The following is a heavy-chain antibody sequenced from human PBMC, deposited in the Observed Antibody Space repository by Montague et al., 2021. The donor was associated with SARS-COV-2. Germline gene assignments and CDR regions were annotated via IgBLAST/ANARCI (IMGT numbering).Heavy chain of an antibody. Sequence: SETLSLTCAVYGGSFSGYNWSWIRQPPEKGLEWIGEINQSGRTNNNPSLKSRVIISVDTSKNQFSLKLTSVTAADTAVYYCARRASSAWGFTVSAELDYWGQGILVIVSS. J-gene: IGHJ4*02. CDR3: ARRASSAWGFTVSAELDY. CDR1: GGSFSGYN. V-gene: IGHV4-34*01. CDR2: INQSGRT. D-gene: IGHD3-10*01.